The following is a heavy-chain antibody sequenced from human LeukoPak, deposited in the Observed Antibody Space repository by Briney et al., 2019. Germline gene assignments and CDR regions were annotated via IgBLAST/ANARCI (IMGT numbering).Heavy chain of an antibody. CDR3: VTHYKWDLLVHAFDF. Sequence: RAGGSLRLSGAVSGFPFSKYGMLWVRQAPGKGLEWVATIWHDGSPKMYADSAKGRFTISRDDSKNMLYLQMNSLRADDTAKYYCVTHYKWDLLVHAFDFWGQGTRVTVSS. V-gene: IGHV3-33*01. D-gene: IGHD1-26*01. J-gene: IGHJ3*01. CDR2: IWHDGSPK. CDR1: GFPFSKYG.